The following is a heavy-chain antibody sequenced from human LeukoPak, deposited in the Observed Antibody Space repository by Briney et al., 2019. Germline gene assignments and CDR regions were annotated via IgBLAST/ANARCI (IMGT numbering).Heavy chain of an antibody. V-gene: IGHV3-23*01. J-gene: IGHJ4*02. Sequence: GGSLRLSCAASGFTFSSYAMSWVRQAPGKGLEWVSGISGSGGSTYYADSVKGRFTISRDNSKNTLYLQMNSLRAEDTAVYYCAKAKETWIRLWLFDYWGQGTLVTVSS. CDR3: AKAKETWIRLWLFDY. CDR1: GFTFSSYA. D-gene: IGHD5-18*01. CDR2: ISGSGGST.